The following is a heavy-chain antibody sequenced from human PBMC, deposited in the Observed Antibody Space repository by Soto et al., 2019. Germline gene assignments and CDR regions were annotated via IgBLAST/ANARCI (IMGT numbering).Heavy chain of an antibody. CDR2: INAANGDT. Sequence: QVELAQSGAEVKKPGASVKISCKTSGYDFIAYARHWVRQAPGQRPEWMGWINAANGDTKYSQKFQERVTMTAATYASTGYLEMRSLKSDDAAVYYCTIFRSHGMDVWGQGTNVTVSS. CDR1: GYDFIAYA. V-gene: IGHV1-3*01. D-gene: IGHD3-3*01. J-gene: IGHJ6*02. CDR3: TIFRSHGMDV.